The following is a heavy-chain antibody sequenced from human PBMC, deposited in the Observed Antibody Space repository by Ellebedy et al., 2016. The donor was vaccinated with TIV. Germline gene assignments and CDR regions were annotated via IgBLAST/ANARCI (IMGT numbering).Heavy chain of an antibody. J-gene: IGHJ5*02. CDR2: ISYDGSNK. CDR3: ARSGRGNWFDP. Sequence: GGSLRLSCAASGFTFSSDAMHWVRQAPGKGLEWVAVISYDGSNKYYADSVKGRFTISRDNSKNTLYLQMNSLRAEDTAVYYCARSGRGNWFDPWGQGTLVTVSS. D-gene: IGHD3-10*01. V-gene: IGHV3-30-3*01. CDR1: GFTFSSDA.